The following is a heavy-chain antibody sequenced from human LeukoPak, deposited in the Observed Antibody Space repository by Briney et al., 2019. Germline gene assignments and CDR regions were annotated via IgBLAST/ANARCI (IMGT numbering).Heavy chain of an antibody. D-gene: IGHD1-26*01. V-gene: IGHV1-2*02. CDR2: INPNSGGT. CDR1: GYTFTGYY. Sequence: ASVKVSCKASGYTFTGYYMHWVRQAPGQGLEWMGWINPNSGGTNYAQKFQGRVTMTRDTSISTAYMELSRLRSDDTAVYYCARAKWELPYYFDYWGQGTLVTVSS. J-gene: IGHJ4*02. CDR3: ARAKWELPYYFDY.